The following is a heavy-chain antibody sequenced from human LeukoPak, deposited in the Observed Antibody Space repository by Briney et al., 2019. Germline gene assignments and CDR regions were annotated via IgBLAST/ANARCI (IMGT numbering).Heavy chain of an antibody. CDR1: GYTFTSYG. CDR2: ISAYNGNT. D-gene: IGHD2-2*02. V-gene: IGHV1-18*01. J-gene: IGHJ6*02. Sequence: ASVKVSCKASGYTFTSYGISWVRQAPGQGLEWMGWISAYNGNTNYAQKFQGRVTITADKSTSTAYMELSSLRSEDTAVYYCARDIVVVPAAIPYYYYGMDVWGQGTTVTVSS. CDR3: ARDIVVVPAAIPYYYYGMDV.